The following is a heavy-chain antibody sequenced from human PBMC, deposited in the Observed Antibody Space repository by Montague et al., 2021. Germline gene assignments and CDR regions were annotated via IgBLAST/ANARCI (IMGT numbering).Heavy chain of an antibody. V-gene: IGHV4-59*08. Sequence: SETLSLTCTVTGGSISGFYWSWIRQSPGKGLEWIGYIYDSGTTNYNPSLKSRVTISADTSMNQFSLNLRSVTAADTAVYYCARGPVTAAGAVDYWGPGTLVTVSS. CDR3: ARGPVTAAGAVDY. CDR1: GGSISGFY. J-gene: IGHJ4*02. D-gene: IGHD6-13*01. CDR2: IYDSGTT.